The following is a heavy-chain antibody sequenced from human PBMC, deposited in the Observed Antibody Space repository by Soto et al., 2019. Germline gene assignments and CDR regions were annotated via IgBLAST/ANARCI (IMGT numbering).Heavy chain of an antibody. D-gene: IGHD6-19*01. J-gene: IGHJ5*02. Sequence: QVQLVESGGGVVQPGGSLRLSCAASGFSFRSSGMHWVRQAPGKGLEWVAVISYDGSNKYYADSVKGRFTISRDNSKNRLYLQIDSLRSEDTGVYFCAKDLRERQWLIQGEDWFDPWGQGTLVTASS. V-gene: IGHV3-30*18. CDR3: AKDLRERQWLIQGEDWFDP. CDR2: ISYDGSNK. CDR1: GFSFRSSG.